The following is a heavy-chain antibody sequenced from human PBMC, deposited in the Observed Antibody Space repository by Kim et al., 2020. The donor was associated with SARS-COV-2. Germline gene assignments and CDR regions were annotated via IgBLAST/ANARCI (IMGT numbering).Heavy chain of an antibody. CDR1: GFTFSSYW. CDR3: ARDLHSYDTSGPR. Sequence: GGSLRLSCAASGFTFSSYWMSWVRQAPGKGLEWVANIKQDGSEKYYVDSVKGRFTISRDNAKNSLYLQMNSLRAEDTAVYYCARDLHSYDTSGPRWGQGTMVTVSS. CDR2: IKQDGSEK. V-gene: IGHV3-7*01. D-gene: IGHD3-22*01. J-gene: IGHJ3*01.